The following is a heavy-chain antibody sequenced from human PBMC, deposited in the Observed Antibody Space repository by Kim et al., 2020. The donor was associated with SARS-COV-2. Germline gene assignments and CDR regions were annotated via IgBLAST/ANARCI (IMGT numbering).Heavy chain of an antibody. CDR3: ARERRMYHQGSGQGGYYFDY. CDR2: MHYSGST. J-gene: IGHJ4*02. CDR1: GGSISSPSFS. Sequence: SETLSLTCTVSGGSISSPSFSWGWVRQPPGKGLECIGSMHYSGSTFYNPSLKSRPTILLDTSKNQFSLNLPSVSAADAAVYYCARERRMYHQGSGQGGYYFDYWGQGILVTVSS. D-gene: IGHD3-10*01. V-gene: IGHV4-39*07.